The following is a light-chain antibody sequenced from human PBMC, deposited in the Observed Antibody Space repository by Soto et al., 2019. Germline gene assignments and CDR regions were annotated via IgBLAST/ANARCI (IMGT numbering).Light chain of an antibody. CDR3: QHYNSWPRTWT. V-gene: IGKV1-5*03. CDR1: QTISSW. Sequence: DSPKTQSPATLSGSVVDIVPITCRASQTISSWLAWYQQKPGKAPKLLIYKASTLKSGVPSRFSGSGSGTEFTLTISSLQSEDFAVYHCQHYNSWPRTWTFGQRSKVDIK. J-gene: IGKJ1*01. CDR2: KAS.